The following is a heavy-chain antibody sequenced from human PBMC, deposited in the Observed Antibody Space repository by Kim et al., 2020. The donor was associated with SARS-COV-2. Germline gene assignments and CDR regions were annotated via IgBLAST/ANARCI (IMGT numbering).Heavy chain of an antibody. CDR3: AKDQDWNDRSDAFDI. V-gene: IGHV3-23*01. D-gene: IGHD1-1*01. J-gene: IGHJ3*02. Sequence: DSVKGRFTISRDNSKNTLYLQMNSLRAEDTAVYYCAKDQDWNDRSDAFDIWGQGTMVTVSS.